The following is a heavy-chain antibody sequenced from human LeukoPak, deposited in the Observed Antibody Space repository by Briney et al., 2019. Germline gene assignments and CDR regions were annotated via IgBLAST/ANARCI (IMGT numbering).Heavy chain of an antibody. CDR2: ISGYNGNT. V-gene: IGHV1-18*01. D-gene: IGHD3-22*01. J-gene: IGHJ4*02. CDR3: ATDYYYDSSGSYYTVDY. Sequence: ASVKVSCKTSGYTFTTYGILWVRQAPGQGLEWMGWISGYNGNTNFARKLQGRVTMTTDTSTSTAYMELRSLRSDDTAVYYCATDYYYDSSGSYYTVDYWGQGTLVTVSS. CDR1: GYTFTTYG.